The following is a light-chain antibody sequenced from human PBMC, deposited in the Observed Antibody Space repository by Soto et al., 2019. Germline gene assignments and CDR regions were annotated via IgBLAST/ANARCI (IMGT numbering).Light chain of an antibody. V-gene: IGKV2-28*01. CDR2: LAS. CDR3: MQALQTPLI. Sequence: DIVMTQSPVSLPVTPGEPASISCRSSQSLLHRNGKNYLDWYMQKPGQSPQLLISLASNRASGVPDXFSGXGXGTDFTLKISRVEAXXXXXXXXMQALQTPLIFGGGTKVEIK. J-gene: IGKJ4*01. CDR1: QSLLHRNGKNY.